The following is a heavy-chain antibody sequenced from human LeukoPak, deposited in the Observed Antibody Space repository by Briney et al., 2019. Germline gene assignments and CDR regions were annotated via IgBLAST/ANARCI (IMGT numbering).Heavy chain of an antibody. Sequence: PGGSLRLSCAASGFTVSTTYMSWIRQPPGKGLEWIGEINHSGSTNYNPSLKSRVTISVDTSKNQFSLKLSSVTAADTAVYYCARGKTIFGVATTRPFDYWGQGTLVTVSS. D-gene: IGHD3-3*01. CDR3: ARGKTIFGVATTRPFDY. J-gene: IGHJ4*02. V-gene: IGHV4-34*01. CDR1: GFTVSTTY. CDR2: INHSGST.